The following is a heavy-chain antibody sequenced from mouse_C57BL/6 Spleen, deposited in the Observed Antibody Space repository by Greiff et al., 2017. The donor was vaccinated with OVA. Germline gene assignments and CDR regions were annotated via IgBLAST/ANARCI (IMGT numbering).Heavy chain of an antibody. D-gene: IGHD1-1*01. Sequence: QVQLQQSGAELVRPGASVTLSCKASGYTFTDYEMHWVKQTPVHGLEWIGAIDPETGGTAYNQKFKGKAILTADKSSSTAYMELRSLTSEDSAVYYCTDYYGSSSYFDYWGHGTTLPVSS. V-gene: IGHV1-15*01. J-gene: IGHJ2*01. CDR2: IDPETGGT. CDR3: TDYYGSSSYFDY. CDR1: GYTFTDYE.